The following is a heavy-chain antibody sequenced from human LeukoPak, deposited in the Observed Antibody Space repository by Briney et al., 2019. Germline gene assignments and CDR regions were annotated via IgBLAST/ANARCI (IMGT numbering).Heavy chain of an antibody. CDR1: GFTFSSYW. CDR2: ISSSGSTI. CDR3: ARDVRGYSYQFDV. D-gene: IGHD5-18*01. J-gene: IGHJ5*02. Sequence: GGSLRLSCAASGFTFSSYWMSWVRQAPGKGLEGVSYISSSGSTIYYADSVKGRLTISRDNAKNSLYLQMNSLRAEDTAVYYCARDVRGYSYQFDVWGQGTLVTVSS. V-gene: IGHV3-11*04.